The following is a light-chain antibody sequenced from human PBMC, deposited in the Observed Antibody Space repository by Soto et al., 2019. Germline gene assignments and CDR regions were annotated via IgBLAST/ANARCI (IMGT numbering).Light chain of an antibody. J-gene: IGLJ2*01. CDR3: QSYDSSLSGVL. Sequence: QSVLTQPPSVSGAPGQSVTISCTGSSSNIGADFDVHWYQQLPGTAPKLLIYGNTNRPSGVPDRFSGSKSGTSASLAITGLQAEDEADYYCQSYDSSLSGVLFGGGTKVTVL. CDR1: SSNIGADFD. V-gene: IGLV1-40*01. CDR2: GNT.